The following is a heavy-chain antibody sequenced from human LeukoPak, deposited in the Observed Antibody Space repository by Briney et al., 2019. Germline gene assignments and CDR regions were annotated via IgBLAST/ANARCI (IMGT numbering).Heavy chain of an antibody. J-gene: IGHJ4*02. V-gene: IGHV3-23*01. CDR3: SNSPPTYGDLDY. Sequence: GGSLRLSCEASGFPFDTYAMSWVRQAPGRGLEWVSAISESGEKTYYADSVEGRFTISRDNSKNTLSLQMTSLRVEDTAVYYCSNSPPTYGDLDYWGQGTLVTVSS. CDR2: ISESGEKT. D-gene: IGHD2/OR15-2a*01. CDR1: GFPFDTYA.